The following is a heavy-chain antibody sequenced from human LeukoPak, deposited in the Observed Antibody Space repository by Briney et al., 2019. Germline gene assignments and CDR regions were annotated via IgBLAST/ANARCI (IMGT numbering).Heavy chain of an antibody. CDR2: IWYDGSNK. CDR1: GYTFTGYY. J-gene: IGHJ4*02. CDR3: ARDNGYSSGWYDY. D-gene: IGHD6-19*01. Sequence: SCKASGYTFTGYYMHWVRQAPGKGLEWVAVIWYDGSNKYYADSVKGRFTISRDNSKNTLYLQMNSLRAEDTAVYYCARDNGYSSGWYDYWGQGTLVTVSS. V-gene: IGHV3-33*01.